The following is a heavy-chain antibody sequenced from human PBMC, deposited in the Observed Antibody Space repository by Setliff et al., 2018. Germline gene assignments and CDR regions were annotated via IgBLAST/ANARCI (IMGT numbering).Heavy chain of an antibody. D-gene: IGHD3-22*01. CDR2: ISPSGST. CDR1: GASISSGGYY. J-gene: IGHJ4*02. Sequence: TLSLTCTVSGASISSGGYYWTWIRQPAGKALEWIGHISPSGSTTYNPSLKSRVTISPDTSKDHFSLKVNSVTAADTAVYYCARGSYYDSSGYSPDFFDYWGQGTLVTVSS. V-gene: IGHV4-61*09. CDR3: ARGSYYDSSGYSPDFFDY.